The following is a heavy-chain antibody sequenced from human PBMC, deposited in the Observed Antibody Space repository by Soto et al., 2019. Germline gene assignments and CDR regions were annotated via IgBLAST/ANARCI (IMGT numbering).Heavy chain of an antibody. Sequence: EVQLLESGGGLVQPGGSLRLSCAASGFTFSTYAMSWVRQAPGKGLEWVSGISGSGGSTDYADSVKGRXTXXXXXXXXXXXXXXXXXXXXXXAVYYCAKDSRYSYGPPYWGQGTLVIVSS. D-gene: IGHD5-18*01. CDR1: GFTFSTYA. V-gene: IGHV3-23*01. CDR3: AKDSRYSYGPPY. J-gene: IGHJ4*02. CDR2: ISGSGGST.